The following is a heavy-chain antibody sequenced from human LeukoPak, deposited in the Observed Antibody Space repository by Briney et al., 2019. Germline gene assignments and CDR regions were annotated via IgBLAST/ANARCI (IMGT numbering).Heavy chain of an antibody. CDR2: INAGNGNT. D-gene: IGHD2-21*02. CDR3: ARLYCGGDCYYWYFDL. J-gene: IGHJ2*01. V-gene: IGHV1-3*01. Sequence: GASVKVSCKASGYTFTNYAMHWVRQAPGQRLEWMGWINAGNGNTKYSQKFQGRVTITRDTSASTAYMELSSLRSEDTAVYYCARLYCGGDCYYWYFDLWGRGTLVTVSS. CDR1: GYTFTNYA.